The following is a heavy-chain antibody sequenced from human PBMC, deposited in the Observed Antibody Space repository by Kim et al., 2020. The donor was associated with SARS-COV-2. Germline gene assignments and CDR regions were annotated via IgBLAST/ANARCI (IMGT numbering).Heavy chain of an antibody. CDR1: GGSTSNYY. V-gene: IGHV4-4*07. J-gene: IGHJ5*02. Sequence: SETLSLTCTVSGGSTSNYYWSWIRQPAGKGLEWIGRIYKNGDTNYNPSLKSRITLSADPAKRQRSLKLSSVTAADTAVYYCARGFCGGSCCNWFDPWGQGVLVTVSS. CDR3: ARGFCGGSCCNWFDP. CDR2: IYKNGDT. D-gene: IGHD2-15*01.